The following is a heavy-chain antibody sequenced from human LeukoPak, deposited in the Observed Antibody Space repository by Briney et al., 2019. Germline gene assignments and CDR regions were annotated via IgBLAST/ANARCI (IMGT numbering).Heavy chain of an antibody. J-gene: IGHJ6*02. CDR2: ISGSSDYI. CDR3: ARVLFGYYGEDV. D-gene: IGHD3-3*01. CDR1: GFTFSTYS. Sequence: GGSLRLSCAASGFTFSTYSMNWVRQAPGKGLEWVSSISGSSDYIFYADSVKGRFTMSRDNAKNSLYLQMNSLRAEDTAVYYCARVLFGYYGEDVWGQGTTVTVSS. V-gene: IGHV3-21*01.